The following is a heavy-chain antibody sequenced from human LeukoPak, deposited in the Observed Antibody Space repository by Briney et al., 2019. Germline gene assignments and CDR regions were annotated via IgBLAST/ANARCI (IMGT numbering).Heavy chain of an antibody. J-gene: IGHJ6*02. CDR2: ISYRGST. V-gene: IGHV4-59*11. Sequence: SETLSLTCTVSGDSFSSHYWTWLRQPPGKGLEWIGYISYRGSTNYNPSLKSRLTISIDTSRNQFSLQLRSVTAADTAVYYCAREDPQTTVPEGMDVWGQGTTVIVSS. CDR1: GDSFSSHY. CDR3: AREDPQTTVPEGMDV. D-gene: IGHD4-17*01.